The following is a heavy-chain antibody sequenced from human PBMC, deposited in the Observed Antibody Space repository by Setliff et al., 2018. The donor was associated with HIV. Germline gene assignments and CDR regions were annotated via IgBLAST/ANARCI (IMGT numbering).Heavy chain of an antibody. Sequence: SETLSLTCNVSGDSVSGSNWWTWVRRSPQKGLEWIGEVYHSGATNYNPSLKSRVTISVDTSKNQFSLKLSSVTAADTAVYYCARASPFTIFGVVINYFDSWGQGSLVTVSS. J-gene: IGHJ4*02. CDR3: ARASPFTIFGVVINYFDS. V-gene: IGHV4-4*02. CDR2: VYHSGAT. D-gene: IGHD3-3*01. CDR1: GDSVSGSNW.